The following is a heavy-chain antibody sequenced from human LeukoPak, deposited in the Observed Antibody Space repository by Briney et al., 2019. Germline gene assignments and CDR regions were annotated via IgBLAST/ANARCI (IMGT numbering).Heavy chain of an antibody. CDR1: GFTFSTYT. CDR3: ARGGKNAFDS. D-gene: IGHD3-10*01. CDR2: ISSTSTYI. V-gene: IGHV3-21*01. Sequence: GGSLRLSCAASGFTFSTYTMNWVRQAPGKGLEWVSSISSTSTYIYYADSVKGRFTISRDNAETSLYLQMNSLRGEDAAVYYCARGGKNAFDSWGQGTMVTASS. J-gene: IGHJ3*02.